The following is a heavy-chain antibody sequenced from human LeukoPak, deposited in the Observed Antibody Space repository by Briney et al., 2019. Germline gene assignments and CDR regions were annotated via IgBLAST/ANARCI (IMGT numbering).Heavy chain of an antibody. Sequence: ASVKVSCKASGYTFTGYYMHWVRQAPGQGLEWMGWINPNSGGTNYAQKFQGRVTMTRDTSISTAYMELSRLRSDDTAVYYCARDARFLEWFLAPYYYGMDVWGQGTTVTVSS. CDR2: INPNSGGT. D-gene: IGHD3-3*01. J-gene: IGHJ6*02. CDR1: GYTFTGYY. CDR3: ARDARFLEWFLAPYYYGMDV. V-gene: IGHV1-2*02.